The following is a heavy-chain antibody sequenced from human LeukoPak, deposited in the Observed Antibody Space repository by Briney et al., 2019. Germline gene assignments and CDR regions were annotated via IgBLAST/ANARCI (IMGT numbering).Heavy chain of an antibody. D-gene: IGHD5/OR15-5a*01. CDR2: AYYNGRA. J-gene: IGHJ6*02. V-gene: IGHV4-59*01. Sequence: PSETLSLTCIVSGGSITSNYWSWIRQPPGKGLEWIGYAYYNGRANYNPSLKSRVTISVDTSKTQFSLNLSSVTAADTAVYYCGREVSPSDHYYYYGVDVWGRGTTVTVSS. CDR1: GGSITSNY. CDR3: GREVSPSDHYYYYGVDV.